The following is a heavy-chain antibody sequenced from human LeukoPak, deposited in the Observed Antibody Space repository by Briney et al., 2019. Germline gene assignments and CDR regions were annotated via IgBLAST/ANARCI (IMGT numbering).Heavy chain of an antibody. J-gene: IGHJ4*02. CDR1: GYTLTELS. Sequence: ASVKVSCKVSGYTLTELSMHWVRQAPGKGLEWMGGFDHEDGETLYAQRFQGRLTLTRDTSTDTAYMELTSLRSEDTAVYFCARLIELFCTDCVCHHSHFDYWGQGILVTVSS. D-gene: IGHD2-8*01. CDR2: FDHEDGET. CDR3: ARLIELFCTDCVCHHSHFDY. V-gene: IGHV1-24*01.